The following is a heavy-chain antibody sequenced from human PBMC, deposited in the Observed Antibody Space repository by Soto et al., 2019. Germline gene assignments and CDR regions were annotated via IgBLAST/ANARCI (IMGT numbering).Heavy chain of an antibody. CDR3: ARAMFVGAYSPFDC. D-gene: IGHD2-15*01. CDR1: GFTFRSYS. V-gene: IGHV3-48*02. CDR2: ISTSSNSI. J-gene: IGHJ4*02. Sequence: EVQLVESGGGLVQRGGSLRLSCAASGFTFRSYSMNWVRQAPGKGLEWVSYISTSSNSIYYADSVEGRFTISRDNAKNSLFLQINSLRDEDTAMYFCARAMFVGAYSPFDCWGQGTLVTVSS.